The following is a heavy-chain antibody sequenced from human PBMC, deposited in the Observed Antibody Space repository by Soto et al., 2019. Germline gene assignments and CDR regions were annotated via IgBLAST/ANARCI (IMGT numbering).Heavy chain of an antibody. J-gene: IGHJ6*03. D-gene: IGHD2-2*01. CDR2: FDPEDGET. CDR1: GYTLTELS. Sequence: PSVKVSCKVSGYTLTELSMHWVRQAPGKGLEWMGGFDPEDGETIYAQKFQGRVTMTEDTSTDTAYMELSSLRSEDTAVYYCATGVPAANYYYYYYMDVWGKGTKVTLSS. CDR3: ATGVPAANYYYYYYMDV. V-gene: IGHV1-24*01.